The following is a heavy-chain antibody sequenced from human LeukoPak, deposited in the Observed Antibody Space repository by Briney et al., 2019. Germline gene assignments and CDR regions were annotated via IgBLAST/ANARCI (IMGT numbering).Heavy chain of an antibody. CDR2: IYSGGST. CDR3: ARDCAGGCSSHAFDI. V-gene: IGHV3-53*01. CDR1: GFTVSNNY. Sequence: PGGSLRLSCAASGFTVSNNYMSWVRQAPGKGLEWVSVIYSGGSTYYADSVKGRFTISRDNSKNTLYLQMNSLRAEDTAIYYCARDCAGGCSSHAFDIWGQGTMVTVSS. D-gene: IGHD2-21*02. J-gene: IGHJ3*02.